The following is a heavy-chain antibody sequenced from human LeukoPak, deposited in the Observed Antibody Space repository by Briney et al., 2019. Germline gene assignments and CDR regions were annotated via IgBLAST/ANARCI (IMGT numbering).Heavy chain of an antibody. Sequence: GASVKVSCKASGGTFSSYAISWVRQAPGQGLEWMGWISAYNGNTNYAQKLQGRVTMTTDTSTSTAYMELRSLRSDDTAVYYCARVGAYCGGDCYPDYWGQGTLVTVSS. CDR2: ISAYNGNT. D-gene: IGHD2-21*02. CDR1: GGTFSSYA. V-gene: IGHV1-18*01. CDR3: ARVGAYCGGDCYPDY. J-gene: IGHJ4*02.